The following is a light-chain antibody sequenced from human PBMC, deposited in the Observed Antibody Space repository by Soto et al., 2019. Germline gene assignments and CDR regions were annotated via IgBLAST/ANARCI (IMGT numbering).Light chain of an antibody. CDR2: DVS. Sequence: QSALTQPRSVSGSPGQSVTISCTGTSSDVGGYNYVSWYQQHPGKAPKLMIYDVSKWPSGVPDRFSGSKSGNTAALTISGLQYEYEADYYCCSYAGNSLWVFGGGPKVTVL. J-gene: IGLJ3*02. CDR1: SSDVGGYNY. V-gene: IGLV2-11*01. CDR3: CSYAGNSLWV.